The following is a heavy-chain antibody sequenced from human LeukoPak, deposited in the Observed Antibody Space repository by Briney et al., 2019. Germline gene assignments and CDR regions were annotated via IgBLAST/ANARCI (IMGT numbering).Heavy chain of an antibody. Sequence: GGSLRLSCAASGFTFRNSAMAWVRQAPGKGLEWVSAVSGSGRSTYYADSVEGRFTISRDNSKNTLYLQMNNLRVDDTAVYYCAKKGQADDGGKPDWGQGTLVTVSS. CDR2: VSGSGRST. CDR1: GFTFRNSA. J-gene: IGHJ4*02. CDR3: AKKGQADDGGKPD. V-gene: IGHV3-23*01.